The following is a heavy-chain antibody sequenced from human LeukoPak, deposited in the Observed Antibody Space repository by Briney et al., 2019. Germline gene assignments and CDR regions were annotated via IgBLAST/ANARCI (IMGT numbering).Heavy chain of an antibody. D-gene: IGHD5-18*01. CDR2: ISYDGSNK. Sequence: PGGSLRLSCAASGFTFSSYAMHWVRQAPGKGLEWVAVISYDGSNKYYADSVKGRFTISRDNSKNTLYLQMNSLRAEDTAVYYCAKQIHGYSHQVDYWGQGTLVTVSS. CDR1: GFTFSSYA. V-gene: IGHV3-30-3*01. CDR3: AKQIHGYSHQVDY. J-gene: IGHJ4*02.